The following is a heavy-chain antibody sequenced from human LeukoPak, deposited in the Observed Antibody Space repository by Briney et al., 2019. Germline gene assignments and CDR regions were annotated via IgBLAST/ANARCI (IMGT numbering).Heavy chain of an antibody. CDR1: GFTFSRYW. CDR2: IKSDGSIT. CDR3: ACLTVGV. J-gene: IGHJ6*02. V-gene: IGHV3-74*01. Sequence: GGSLRLSCAASGFTFSRYWMHWVRQAPGKGLVWVSRIKSDGSITNYADSVKGRFAISRDNTKNTLYLQMNSLRAEDTGVYYCACLTVGVWGLGTTVTVSS. D-gene: IGHD2-8*02.